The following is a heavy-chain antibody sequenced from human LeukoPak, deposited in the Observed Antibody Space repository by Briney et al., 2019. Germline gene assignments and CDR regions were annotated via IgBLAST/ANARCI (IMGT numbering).Heavy chain of an antibody. J-gene: IGHJ4*02. V-gene: IGHV3-30*03. D-gene: IGHD2-15*01. Sequence: PGGSLRLSCAASGFTFSSYGMHWVRQAPGKGLEWVAVISYDGSNKYYADSVKGRFTISRDNSKNTLYLQMNSLRAEDTAVYYCTLGFCSGGTCYSIDYWGQGTLVTVSS. CDR1: GFTFSSYG. CDR3: TLGFCSGGTCYSIDY. CDR2: ISYDGSNK.